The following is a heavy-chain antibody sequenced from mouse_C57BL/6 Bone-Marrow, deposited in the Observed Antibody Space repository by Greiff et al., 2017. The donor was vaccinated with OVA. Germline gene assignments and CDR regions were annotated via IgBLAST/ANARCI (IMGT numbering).Heavy chain of an antibody. J-gene: IGHJ2*01. CDR1: GYAFTNYL. D-gene: IGHD1-3*01. CDR3: ARELHYFDY. Sequence: VQLVESGAELVRPGTSVKVSCKASGYAFTNYLIEWVKQRPGQGLEWIGVINPGSGGTNYNEKFKGKATLTADKSSSTAYMQLSSLTSEDSAVYFCARELHYFDYWGQGTTLTVSS. CDR2: INPGSGGT. V-gene: IGHV1-54*01.